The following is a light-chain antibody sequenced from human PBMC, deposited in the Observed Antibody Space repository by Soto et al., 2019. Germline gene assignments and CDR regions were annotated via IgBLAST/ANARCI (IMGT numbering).Light chain of an antibody. V-gene: IGKV3-15*01. CDR2: GAP. CDR1: QSVGGN. Sequence: EIVMTQSPATLSVSPGERATLSCRASQSVGGNLSWYQQKPGQAPRLLIYGAPTRATGIPARFSGSGSGTEFTLTISSLQSEDFAGYYCQQYNIWPPYTFGQGTRLEIK. CDR3: QQYNIWPPYT. J-gene: IGKJ5*01.